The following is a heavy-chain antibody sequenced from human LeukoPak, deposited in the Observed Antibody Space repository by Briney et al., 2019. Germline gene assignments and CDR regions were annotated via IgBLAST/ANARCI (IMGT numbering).Heavy chain of an antibody. CDR1: GGSISSGGYY. D-gene: IGHD4-23*01. CDR3: AREGSGGNDY. CDR2: IYYSGST. J-gene: IGHJ4*02. Sequence: SETLSLTCTVSGGSISSGGYYWSWLRQHPGKGLEWIGYIYYSGSTYYNPSLKSRVTISVDTSKNQFSLKLSSVTAADTAVYYCAREGSGGNDYWGQGTLVTVSS. V-gene: IGHV4-31*03.